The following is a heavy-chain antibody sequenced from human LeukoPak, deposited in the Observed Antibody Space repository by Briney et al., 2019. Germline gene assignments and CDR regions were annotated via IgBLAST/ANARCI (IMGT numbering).Heavy chain of an antibody. V-gene: IGHV3-64D*06. CDR2: ITSSGGST. D-gene: IGHD5-12*01. CDR3: VKGDYSGYTFPAFDY. Sequence: GGSLRLSCSASGFTFSYYAMHWVRQAPGKGLEYVSGITSSGGSTYYTDSVKGRFTISRDNSNNTLYLQMSSLRAEDTAVYYCVKGDYSGYTFPAFDYWGQGTLVSVSS. J-gene: IGHJ4*02. CDR1: GFTFSYYA.